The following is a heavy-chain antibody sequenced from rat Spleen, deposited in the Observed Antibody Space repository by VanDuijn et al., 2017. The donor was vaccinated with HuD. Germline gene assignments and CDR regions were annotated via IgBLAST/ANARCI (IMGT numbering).Heavy chain of an antibody. D-gene: IGHD1-11*01. Sequence: EVQLVESGGGLVQPGKSIKVSCLVSGLTFSDYYMAWVRQAPKKGLEWVASISYEGRSTYYGDSVKGRFTISRDNAKSTLYLQMNSLRSEDTATYYCARHKDYGGYSESWFAYWGQGTLVTVSS. CDR2: ISYEGRST. J-gene: IGHJ3*01. CDR1: GLTFSDYY. V-gene: IGHV5-22*01. CDR3: ARHKDYGGYSESWFAY.